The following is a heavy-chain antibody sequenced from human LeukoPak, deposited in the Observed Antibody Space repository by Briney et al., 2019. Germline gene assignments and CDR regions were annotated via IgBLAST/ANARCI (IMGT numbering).Heavy chain of an antibody. CDR1: GFTFSSYE. V-gene: IGHV3-48*03. J-gene: IGHJ6*03. CDR2: VSSSGSTI. CDR3: ARGLQWLAHYYYYYMDV. Sequence: GGSLRLSCAASGFTFSSYEMNWVRQAPGKGLEWVSYVSSSGSTIYYADSVKGRFTISRDNAKNSLYLQMNSLRAEDTAVYYCARGLQWLAHYYYYYMDVWGKGTTVTISS. D-gene: IGHD6-19*01.